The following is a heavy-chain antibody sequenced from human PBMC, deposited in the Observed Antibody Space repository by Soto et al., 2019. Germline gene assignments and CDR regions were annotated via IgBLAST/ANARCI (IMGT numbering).Heavy chain of an antibody. Sequence: EVQLVESGGGLVKPGGSLRLSCAASGFTFSSYSMNWVRQAPGKGLEWVSSISSSSSYIYYADSVKGRFTISRDNAKNSLYLQMNSLRAEDTAVYYCARDGELGTYYYYYMDVLGKGTTVTVSS. CDR3: ARDGELGTYYYYYMDV. D-gene: IGHD3-10*01. CDR1: GFTFSSYS. J-gene: IGHJ6*03. V-gene: IGHV3-21*01. CDR2: ISSSSSYI.